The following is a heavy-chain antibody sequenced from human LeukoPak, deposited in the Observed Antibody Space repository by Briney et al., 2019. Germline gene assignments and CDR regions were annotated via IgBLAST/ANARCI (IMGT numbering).Heavy chain of an antibody. V-gene: IGHV4-39*07. CDR2: IYYSLST. Sequence: SETLSLTCTVSGGSISSISYYWGWIRQSPGTGPEWIGSIYYSLSTYYNPALKSRVTISMDTSKNQFFLKLYSVTAADTAMYYCVRDEHLYCSGGSCYRQGFWFDPWGQGTLVTVSS. CDR1: GGSISSISYY. D-gene: IGHD2-15*01. CDR3: VRDEHLYCSGGSCYRQGFWFDP. J-gene: IGHJ5*02.